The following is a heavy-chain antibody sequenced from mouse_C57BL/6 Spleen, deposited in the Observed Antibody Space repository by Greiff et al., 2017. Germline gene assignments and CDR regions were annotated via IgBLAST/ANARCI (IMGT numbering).Heavy chain of an antibody. J-gene: IGHJ2*01. CDR3: ARHEDPNWDYFDY. D-gene: IGHD4-1*01. CDR2: FYPGSGSI. CDR1: GYTFTEYT. Sequence: VQLQQSGAELVKPGASVKLSCKASGYTFTEYTIHWVKQRSGQGLEWIGWFYPGSGSIKYNEKFKDKATLTADKSSSTVYMELSRFKSEDAAVYVSARHEDPNWDYFDYWGQGTTLTVSS. V-gene: IGHV1-62-2*01.